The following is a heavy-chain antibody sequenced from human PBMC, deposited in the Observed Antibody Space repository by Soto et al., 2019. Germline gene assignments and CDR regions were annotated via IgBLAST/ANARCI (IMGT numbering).Heavy chain of an antibody. CDR3: ARLEALLRGVMITSDYYYYCIDV. J-gene: IGHJ6*02. V-gene: IGHV1-69*01. CDR1: GGTFSSYA. Sequence: QVQLVQSGAEVKKPGSSVKVSCKASGGTFSSYAISWVRQAPGQGLEWMGGIIPIFGTANYAQKFQGRGTITAHESTSSAYMQLSSLRSEDTAVYYCARLEALLRGVMITSDYYYYCIDVWGQGTTVTVSS. D-gene: IGHD3-10*01. CDR2: IIPIFGTA.